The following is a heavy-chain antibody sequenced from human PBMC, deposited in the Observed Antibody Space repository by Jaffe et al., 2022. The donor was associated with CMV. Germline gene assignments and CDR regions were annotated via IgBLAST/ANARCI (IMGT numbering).Heavy chain of an antibody. CDR1: GFSLSTSGVG. D-gene: IGHD3-16*01. CDR3: AHTGSLLRGSYEPTKGKGGFDP. J-gene: IGHJ5*02. Sequence: QITLKESGPTLVKPTQTLTLTCTFSGFSLSTSGVGVGWIRQPPGKALEWLALIYWNDDKRYSPSLKSRLTITKDTSKNQVVLTMTNMDPVDTATYYCAHTGSLLRGSYEPTKGKGGFDPWGQGTLVTVSS. CDR2: IYWNDDK. V-gene: IGHV2-5*01.